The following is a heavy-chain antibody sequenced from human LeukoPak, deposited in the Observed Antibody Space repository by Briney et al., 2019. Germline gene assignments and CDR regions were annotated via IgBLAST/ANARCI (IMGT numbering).Heavy chain of an antibody. V-gene: IGHV3-23*01. D-gene: IGHD6-13*01. J-gene: IGHJ5*02. Sequence: PGGSLRLSCAASGFTFSTHWMHWVRQTPGKGLVWVSTITGGGGSTYYADSVKGRFTISRDNSKDTLYLLMNSLRAEDTAVYYCAKGVFATPGAPWGQGTLVTVSS. CDR1: GFTFSTHW. CDR2: ITGGGGST. CDR3: AKGVFATPGAP.